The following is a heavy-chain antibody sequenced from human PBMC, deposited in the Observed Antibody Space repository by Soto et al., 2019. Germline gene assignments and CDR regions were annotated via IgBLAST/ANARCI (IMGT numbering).Heavy chain of an antibody. V-gene: IGHV3-30-3*01. CDR3: ARDGTGLPDEY. Sequence: GGSLRLSCAASGFTFSSYAMHWVRQAPGKGLEWVAVISYDGSNKYYADSVKGRFTISRDNSKNTLYLQMNSLRAEDTAVYYCARDGTGLPDEYWGQGTLVTVSS. CDR2: ISYDGSNK. CDR1: GFTFSSYA. D-gene: IGHD1-26*01. J-gene: IGHJ4*02.